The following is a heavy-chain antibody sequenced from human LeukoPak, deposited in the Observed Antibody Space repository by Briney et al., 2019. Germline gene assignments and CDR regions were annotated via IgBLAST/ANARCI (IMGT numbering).Heavy chain of an antibody. D-gene: IGHD2-2*01. CDR3: ARWAVVVPAAPYYYYGMDV. J-gene: IGHJ6*02. Sequence: PGGSLRLSCAASGFTFSSYWMSWVRQAPGKGLEWVANIKQDGSEKHYVDSVKGRFTISRDNAKNSLYLQMNSLRAEDTAVYYCARWAVVVPAAPYYYYGMDVWGQGTTVTVSS. CDR2: IKQDGSEK. V-gene: IGHV3-7*01. CDR1: GFTFSSYW.